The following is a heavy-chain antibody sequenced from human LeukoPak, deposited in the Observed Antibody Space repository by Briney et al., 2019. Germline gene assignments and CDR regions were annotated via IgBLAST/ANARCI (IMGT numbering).Heavy chain of an antibody. CDR3: AKDLHFGVDNYYYYGMDV. D-gene: IGHD3-3*01. CDR2: ISWNSGSI. V-gene: IGHV3-9*01. CDR1: GFTFDDYA. Sequence: PGGSLRLSCAASGFTFDDYAMHWVRQAPGKGLEWVSGISWNSGSIGYADSVKGRFTISRGNAKNSLYLQMNSLRAEDTALYYCAKDLHFGVDNYYYYGMDVWGQGTAVTVSS. J-gene: IGHJ6*02.